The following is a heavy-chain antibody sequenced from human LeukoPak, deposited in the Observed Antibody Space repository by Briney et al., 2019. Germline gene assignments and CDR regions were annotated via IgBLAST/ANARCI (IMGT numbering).Heavy chain of an antibody. V-gene: IGHV7-4-1*02. D-gene: IGHD2-21*01. CDR2: INTNTGNP. CDR3: ARSNNDGDCLGVGFDY. J-gene: IGHJ4*02. Sequence: GSVKVSCKASGYTFTSYAMNWVRQAPGQGLEWMGWINTNTGNPTYAQGFTGRFVFSLDTSVSTAYLQISSLKAEDTAVYYCARSNNDGDCLGVGFDYWGQGTLVTVSS. CDR1: GYTFTSYA.